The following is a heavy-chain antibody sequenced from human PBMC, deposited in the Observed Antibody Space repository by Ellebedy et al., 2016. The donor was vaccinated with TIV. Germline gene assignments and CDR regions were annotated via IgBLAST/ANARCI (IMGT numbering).Heavy chain of an antibody. V-gene: IGHV4-34*01. J-gene: IGHJ5*02. Sequence: SETLSLXCAVYGGSFSGYYWSWIRQPPGKGLEWIGEINHSGSTNYNPSLKSRVTISVDTSKNQFSLKLSSVTAADTAVYYCARGSETHVLRFLEWLPRGRWFDPWGQGTLVTVSS. CDR1: GGSFSGYY. CDR3: ARGSETHVLRFLEWLPRGRWFDP. D-gene: IGHD3-3*01. CDR2: INHSGST.